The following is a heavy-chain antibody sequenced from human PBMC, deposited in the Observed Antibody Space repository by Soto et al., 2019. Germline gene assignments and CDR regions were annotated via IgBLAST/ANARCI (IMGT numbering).Heavy chain of an antibody. V-gene: IGHV3-9*01. J-gene: IGHJ4*02. CDR3: ARDVWSRASGPPDS. D-gene: IGHD3-10*01. CDR1: GFTFDDYA. CDR2: ISWNSDTI. Sequence: LRLSCASSGFTFDDYAMHWVRQAPGKGLEWVTGISWNSDTIGYADSVKGRFTISRDNAKNSLYLQMNSLRAEDTAFYYCARDVWSRASGPPDSWGQGTLVTVSS.